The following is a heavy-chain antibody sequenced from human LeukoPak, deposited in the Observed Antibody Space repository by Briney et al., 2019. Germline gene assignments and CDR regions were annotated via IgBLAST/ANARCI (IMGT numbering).Heavy chain of an antibody. D-gene: IGHD3-3*01. CDR1: GYTFTSYY. CDR3: AKGGIFGVVVSPFDP. V-gene: IGHV1-46*01. Sequence: GASVKVSSKASGYTFTSYYMYWVRQAPGQGLEWMGIINPSGGSTSYAQKFQGRVTMTRDTSTSTVYMELSSLRSEDTAVYYCAKGGIFGVVVSPFDPWGQGTLVTVSS. CDR2: INPSGGST. J-gene: IGHJ5*02.